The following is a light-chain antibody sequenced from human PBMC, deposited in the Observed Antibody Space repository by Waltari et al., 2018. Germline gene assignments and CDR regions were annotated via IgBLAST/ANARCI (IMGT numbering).Light chain of an antibody. CDR1: QSVSSY. V-gene: IGKV3-11*01. CDR3: QQYNSDSQN. Sequence: EIVLTQSPATLPLSPGERATLSCRASQSVSSYLVWYQQKPGQPPRLLIYGISNRATGIPARFSGSGSGTDFTLTISSLQPDDFATYYCQQYNSDSQNFGQGTKVEIK. J-gene: IGKJ1*01. CDR2: GIS.